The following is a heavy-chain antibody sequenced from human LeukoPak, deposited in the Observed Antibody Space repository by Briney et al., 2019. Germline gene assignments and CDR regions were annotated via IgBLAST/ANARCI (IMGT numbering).Heavy chain of an antibody. CDR3: AGGGGYYGSGSYEY. V-gene: IGHV4-59*01. CDR2: IYYSGST. J-gene: IGHJ4*02. D-gene: IGHD3-10*01. CDR1: GGSISSYY. Sequence: PSETLSLTCTVSGGSISSYYWSWIRQPPGKGLEWIGYIYYSGSTNYNSSLKSRVTISVDTSKNQFSLKLSSVTAADTAVYYCAGGGGYYGSGSYEYWGQGTLVTVSS.